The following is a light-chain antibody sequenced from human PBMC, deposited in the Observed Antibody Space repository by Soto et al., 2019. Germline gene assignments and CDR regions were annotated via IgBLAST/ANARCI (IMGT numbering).Light chain of an antibody. J-gene: IGKJ1*01. CDR2: DAS. V-gene: IGKV1-33*01. Sequence: DIQMTQSPSSLSASVGDRVTITCQASQDISNYLNWYQQKPGKAPKLLIYDASNLEIGVPSRFSGSGSGTDFIFTISSLQPEDIATYYCQQYRTFGQGTKVEIK. CDR3: QQYRT. CDR1: QDISNY.